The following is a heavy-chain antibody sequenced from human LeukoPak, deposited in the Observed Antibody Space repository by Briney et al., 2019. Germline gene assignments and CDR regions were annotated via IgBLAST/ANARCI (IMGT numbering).Heavy chain of an antibody. CDR3: ARQGADQLLFDY. Sequence: SVKVSCKASGGTFSSYAISWVRQAPGQGLEWMGRIIPIFGIANYAQKLQGRVTITADKSTSTAYMELSSLRSEDTAVYYCARQGADQLLFDYWGQGTLVTVSS. CDR2: IIPIFGIA. J-gene: IGHJ4*02. CDR1: GGTFSSYA. D-gene: IGHD2-2*01. V-gene: IGHV1-69*04.